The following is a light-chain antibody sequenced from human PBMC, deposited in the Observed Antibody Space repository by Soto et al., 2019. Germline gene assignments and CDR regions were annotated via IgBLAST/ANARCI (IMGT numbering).Light chain of an antibody. V-gene: IGLV2-8*01. Sequence: QSVLTQPPSASGSPGQSVTISRTGTSSDVGAYDYVSWYQQHPGKAPKLMIYEINKRPSGVPDRFSGSKSGNTASLTVSGLQAEDKADYYCSSFAGSNNFPYVFGTGTKVTVL. CDR3: SSFAGSNNFPYV. CDR1: SSDVGAYDY. J-gene: IGLJ1*01. CDR2: EIN.